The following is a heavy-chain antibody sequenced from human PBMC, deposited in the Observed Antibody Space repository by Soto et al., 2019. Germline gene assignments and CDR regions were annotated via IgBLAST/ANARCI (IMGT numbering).Heavy chain of an antibody. J-gene: IGHJ4*02. CDR2: ISSTSGTI. V-gene: IGHV3-48*02. CDR1: GFRFGSYS. D-gene: IGHD1-26*01. CDR3: AQVGGSYSTAIDY. Sequence: GSLRLSCAASGFRFGSYSMNWVRQAPGQGLEWLSYISSTSGTIYYSDSVKGRFTFSRDNAKNSLYLQMSSLRDDDTAVYYCAQVGGSYSTAIDYWGQGTLVTGSS.